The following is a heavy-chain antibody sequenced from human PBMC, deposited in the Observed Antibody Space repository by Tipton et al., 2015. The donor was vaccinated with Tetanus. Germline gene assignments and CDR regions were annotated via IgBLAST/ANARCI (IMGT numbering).Heavy chain of an antibody. CDR3: ARGTMSDYVWGSYLPDDY. D-gene: IGHD3-16*02. CDR1: GYTFTSYG. V-gene: IGHV1-18*01. Sequence: QSGAEVKKPGASVKVSCKASGYTFTSYGISWVRQAPGQGLEWMGWISAYNGNTNYAKKLQGRVTMTTDTSTSTAYMELRSLRSDDTAVYYCARGTMSDYVWGSYLPDDYWGQGTLVTVSS. J-gene: IGHJ4*02. CDR2: ISAYNGNT.